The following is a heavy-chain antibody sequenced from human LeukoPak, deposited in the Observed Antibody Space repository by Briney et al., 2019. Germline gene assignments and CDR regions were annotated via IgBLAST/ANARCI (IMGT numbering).Heavy chain of an antibody. CDR1: GFTFSSYG. J-gene: IGHJ4*02. CDR3: ARTYSGYDPPDY. D-gene: IGHD5-12*01. CDR2: ISASGGST. V-gene: IGHV3-23*01. Sequence: GGSLRLSCAASGFTFSSYGMSWVRQAPGKGLEWVSKISASGGSTYYADSVKGRFTISRDNAKNSLYLQMNSLRAEDTAVYYCARTYSGYDPPDYWGQGTLVTVSS.